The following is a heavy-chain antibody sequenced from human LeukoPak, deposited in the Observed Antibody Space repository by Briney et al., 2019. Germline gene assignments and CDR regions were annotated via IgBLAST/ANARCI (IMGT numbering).Heavy chain of an antibody. J-gene: IGHJ4*02. CDR1: GGSISSYY. CDR3: ARHDYYDSSGSSRGFDY. CDR2: IYYSGST. Sequence: KPSETLSLTCTVSGGSISSYYWSWIRQPPGKGLEGVGYIYYSGSTNYNPSLKSRVTISVDTSKIQFSLKLSSVTAADTAVYYCARHDYYDSSGSSRGFDYWGQGTLVTVSS. D-gene: IGHD3-22*01. V-gene: IGHV4-59*08.